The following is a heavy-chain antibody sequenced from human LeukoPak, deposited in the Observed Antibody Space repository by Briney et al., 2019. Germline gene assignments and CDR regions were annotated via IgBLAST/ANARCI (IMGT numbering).Heavy chain of an antibody. CDR2: IYPGDSDT. CDR1: GYSFTSYW. CDR3: ARNYYYMDV. Sequence: GESLKISCKASGYSFTSYWIGWVRQMPGKGLEWMAIIYPGDSDTRYSPSLQGQVTISADKSISTAYLHWSSLKASDTAMYYCARNYYYMDVWGKGTTVTVSS. V-gene: IGHV5-51*01. J-gene: IGHJ6*03.